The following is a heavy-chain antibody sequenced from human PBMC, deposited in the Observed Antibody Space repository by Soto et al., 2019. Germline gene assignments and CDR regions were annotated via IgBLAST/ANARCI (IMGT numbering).Heavy chain of an antibody. CDR2: VYSSGNT. D-gene: IGHD3-22*01. V-gene: IGHV4-4*07. J-gene: IGHJ4*02. CDR1: GGSISFYY. CDR3: ARDRRGGTRPHYYDSRSYYNHFDR. Sequence: PSEILSLTCTVSGGSISFYYWSWIRQPAGKGLEWIGRVYSSGNTNYNPSLKSRLTMSVDTSNNQFSLKLRSVTAADTAMYYCARDRRGGTRPHYYDSRSYYNHFDRWGQGTMCTVSS.